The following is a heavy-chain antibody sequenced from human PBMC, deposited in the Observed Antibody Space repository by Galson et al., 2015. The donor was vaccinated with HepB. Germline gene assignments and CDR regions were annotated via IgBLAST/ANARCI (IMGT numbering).Heavy chain of an antibody. CDR1: GFTFSSSA. Sequence: SLRLSCAASGFTFSSSAMHWVRQAPGKGLEWVTVISYDGSNKFYVDSVKGRFTISRDNSKNTLYLQMNSLRAEDTAVYYCARDACTEGSCPQALDYWGQGTLVTVSS. J-gene: IGHJ4*01. V-gene: IGHV3-30-3*01. D-gene: IGHD2-15*01. CDR3: ARDACTEGSCPQALDY. CDR2: ISYDGSNK.